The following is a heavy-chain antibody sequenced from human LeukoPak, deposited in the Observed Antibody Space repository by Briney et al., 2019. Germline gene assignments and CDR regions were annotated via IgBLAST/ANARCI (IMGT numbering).Heavy chain of an antibody. V-gene: IGHV1-18*01. CDR2: ISAYNTNS. CDR3: ARDPVVRGVYDGLDI. J-gene: IGHJ3*02. D-gene: IGHD3-10*01. CDR1: GYTFINYG. Sequence: GASVKVSCKASGYTFINYGITWVRQVPGQGLEWMGWISAYNTNSNYAQKFQGRVTLTTDTSTSTAYMELRRLRSDDTAVYYCARDPVVRGVYDGLDIWGQGTMVTVSS.